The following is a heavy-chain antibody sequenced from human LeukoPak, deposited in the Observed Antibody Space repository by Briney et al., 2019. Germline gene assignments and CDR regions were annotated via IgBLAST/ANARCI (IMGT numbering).Heavy chain of an antibody. V-gene: IGHV3-74*03. CDR2: IHSDGIST. J-gene: IGHJ4*02. D-gene: IGHD3-10*02. Sequence: GGSLRLSCAASGFTFSNTWMHWVRHAPGKGLVWVSRIHSDGISTTYADSVKGRFTISRDNAKNTLYLQMNSLRAEDTAVYYCARDRYYVPDYWGQGTLVTVSS. CDR3: ARDRYYVPDY. CDR1: GFTFSNTW.